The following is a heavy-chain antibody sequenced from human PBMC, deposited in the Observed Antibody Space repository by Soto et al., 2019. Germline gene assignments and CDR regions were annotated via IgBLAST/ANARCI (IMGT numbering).Heavy chain of an antibody. V-gene: IGHV1-8*01. J-gene: IGHJ6*03. CDR3: ARGHSSSWYPYYYYYYMDV. Sequence: ASVKVSCKASGYTFTSYDINWVRQATGQGLEWMGWMNPNSGNTGYAQKFQGRVTMTRNTSISTAYMELSSLRSEDTAVYYCARGHSSSWYPYYYYYYMDVWGKGTTVTVSS. CDR1: GYTFTSYD. CDR2: MNPNSGNT. D-gene: IGHD6-13*01.